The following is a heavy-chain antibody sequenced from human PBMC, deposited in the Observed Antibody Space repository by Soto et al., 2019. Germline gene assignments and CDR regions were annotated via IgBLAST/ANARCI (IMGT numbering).Heavy chain of an antibody. CDR2: IYGSAT. V-gene: IGHV4-30-4*01. CDR1: GGSISGGDYH. CDR3: AAGSCSSSGCYWFDP. Sequence: SETLSLTCTVSGGSISGGDYHWSWIRQPPGKGLEWVGYIYGSATYHNPSLKSGVIISVDTSKSQFSLQLSSVTAADTAVYYCAAGSCSSSGCYWFDPWGQGTLVTVSS. J-gene: IGHJ5*02. D-gene: IGHD2-2*01.